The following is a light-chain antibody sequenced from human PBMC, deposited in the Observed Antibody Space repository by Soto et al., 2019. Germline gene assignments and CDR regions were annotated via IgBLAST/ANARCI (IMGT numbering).Light chain of an antibody. J-gene: IGKJ4*01. V-gene: IGKV1-5*01. CDR2: DVS. CDR1: QSIGSW. Sequence: DIQMTQSPSTLSGSVGDRVTTTCRASQSIGSWLAWYQQKPGTAPKLLIYDVSTLESGVPSRFSGSGSGTEFTLTISSLQPDDFATYYCQQYDNYPLTFGGGTKVDIK. CDR3: QQYDNYPLT.